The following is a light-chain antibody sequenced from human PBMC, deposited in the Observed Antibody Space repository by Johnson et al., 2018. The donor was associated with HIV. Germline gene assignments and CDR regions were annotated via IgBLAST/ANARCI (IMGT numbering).Light chain of an antibody. CDR2: ENN. Sequence: QSVLTQPPSVSVAPGQKVTISCSGSSSNIGNNYVSWYQQLPGTATKLLIYENNKRPSGIPDRFSGSKSGTSATLGITGLQTGDEADYYCGTWDSSLSAGIFGTGTKVTVL. V-gene: IGLV1-51*02. CDR1: SSNIGNNY. CDR3: GTWDSSLSAGI. J-gene: IGLJ1*01.